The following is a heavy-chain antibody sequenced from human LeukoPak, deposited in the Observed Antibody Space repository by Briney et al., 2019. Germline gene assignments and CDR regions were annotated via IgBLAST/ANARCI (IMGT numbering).Heavy chain of an antibody. Sequence: SETLSLTCTVSGGSLSSFYWSWVRQPAGKGPEWIGRVDTSGDTHYNPSLKSRATMSLDTSKKQFSLRLNSVAVADTAVYYCARGLGGASYYMDVWGKGTTVTVSS. J-gene: IGHJ6*03. V-gene: IGHV4-4*07. CDR2: VDTSGDT. D-gene: IGHD3-16*01. CDR1: GGSLSSFY. CDR3: ARGLGGASYYMDV.